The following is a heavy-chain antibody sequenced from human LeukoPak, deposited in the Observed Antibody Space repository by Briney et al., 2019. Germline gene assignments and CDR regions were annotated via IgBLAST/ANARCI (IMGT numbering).Heavy chain of an antibody. V-gene: IGHV4-4*09. D-gene: IGHD2-2*02. J-gene: IGHJ4*02. CDR3: AREVPAAIPEGQGGAFDY. CDR1: GGSISSYY. Sequence: PSETLSLTCTVSGGSISSYYWSWIRQPPGKGLEWIGYIYTSGSTNYNPSLKSRVTISVDTSKNQFSLKLSSVTAADTAVYYCAREVPAAIPEGQGGAFDYWGQGTLVTVSS. CDR2: IYTSGST.